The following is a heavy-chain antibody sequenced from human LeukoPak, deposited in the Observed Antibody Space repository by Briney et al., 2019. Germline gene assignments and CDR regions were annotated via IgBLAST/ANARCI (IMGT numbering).Heavy chain of an antibody. J-gene: IGHJ4*02. CDR1: GYTFTGYY. CDR3: SREDY. V-gene: IGHV1-2*02. Sequence: ASVKVSCMASGYTFTGYYLHWVRQAPGQGLEWVGWINPNSGGTNYAQKFQGRVTMTRDTSITTVYMELSRLRSDDTAVYYCSREDYWGQGTLVTVSS. CDR2: INPNSGGT.